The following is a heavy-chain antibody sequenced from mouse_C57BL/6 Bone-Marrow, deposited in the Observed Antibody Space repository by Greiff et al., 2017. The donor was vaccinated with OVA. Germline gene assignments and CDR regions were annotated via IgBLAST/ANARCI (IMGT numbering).Heavy chain of an antibody. D-gene: IGHD1-1*01. CDR2: IDPSDSYT. V-gene: IGHV1-59*01. CDR1: GYTFTSYW. CDR3: ADPYGSSYDYAMDY. J-gene: IGHJ4*01. Sequence: VQLQQPGAELVRPGTSVKLSCKASGYTFTSYWMHWVKQRPGQGLEWIGVIDPSDSYTNYNQKFKGKATLTVDTSSSTAYMQLSSLTSEDSAVYYCADPYGSSYDYAMDYWGQGTSVTVSS.